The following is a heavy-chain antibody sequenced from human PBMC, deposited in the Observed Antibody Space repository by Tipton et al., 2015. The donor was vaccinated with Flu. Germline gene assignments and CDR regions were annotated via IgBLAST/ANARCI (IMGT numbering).Heavy chain of an antibody. D-gene: IGHD6-6*01. V-gene: IGHV1-46*02. J-gene: IGHJ3*02. CDR3: TSRESSSYDSFDM. Sequence: QLVQSGAEVKKPGASVKVSCKPSGFSFNTYDIHWVRQAPGQGLEWVGAINPSSGNTDYRQNFQGRVILTRDTSTSTVYMELSSLSFEDPAVYSCTSRESSSYDSFDMWGQGPMVSASP. CDR1: GFSFNTYD. CDR2: INPSSGNT.